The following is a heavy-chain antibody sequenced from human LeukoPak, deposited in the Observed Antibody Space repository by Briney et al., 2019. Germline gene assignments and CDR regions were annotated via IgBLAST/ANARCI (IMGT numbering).Heavy chain of an antibody. CDR1: GYSFTSYW. J-gene: IGHJ5*02. Sequence: GESLKTSCKGSGYSFTSYWIGWVRQMPGKGLEWLGIIYPGDSDTRYSPSFQGQVTISADKSISTAYLQWSSLKASDTAMYYCARRAYYDFWSGYYRYNWFDPWGQGTLVTVSS. V-gene: IGHV5-51*01. D-gene: IGHD3-3*01. CDR3: ARRAYYDFWSGYYRYNWFDP. CDR2: IYPGDSDT.